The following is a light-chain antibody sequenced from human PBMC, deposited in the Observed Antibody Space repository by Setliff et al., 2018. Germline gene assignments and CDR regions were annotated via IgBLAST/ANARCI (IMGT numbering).Light chain of an antibody. CDR2: EVA. J-gene: IGLJ2*01. Sequence: QSALTQPASVSGSPGQSITISCTGTIADVGYLNYVSWYQQHPGKAPKLIIYEVATRASGVSDRFSGSKSGSTASLTISGVQTEDEADYYCNSYTTSGIILFGGGTK. CDR3: NSYTTSGIIL. CDR1: IADVGYLNY. V-gene: IGLV2-14*01.